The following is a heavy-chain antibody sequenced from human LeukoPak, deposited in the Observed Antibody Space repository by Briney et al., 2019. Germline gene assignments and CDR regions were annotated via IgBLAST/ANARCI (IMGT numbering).Heavy chain of an antibody. J-gene: IGHJ4*02. CDR1: GFTVSSNY. V-gene: IGHV3-53*01. D-gene: IGHD6-13*01. CDR3: AREVAAAEAWFIDY. Sequence: GGSLRLSCAASGFTVSSNYMSWVRQAPGKGLEWVSVIYSGGSTYYADSVKGRFTISRDNSKNTLYLQMNSLRAEDTAVYYCAREVAAAEAWFIDYWGQGTLVTVSS. CDR2: IYSGGST.